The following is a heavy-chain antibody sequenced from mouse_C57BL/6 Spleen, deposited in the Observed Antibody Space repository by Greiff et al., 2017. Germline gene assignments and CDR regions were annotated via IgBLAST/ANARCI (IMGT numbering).Heavy chain of an antibody. D-gene: IGHD2-5*01. CDR1: GFTFSDYY. CDR2: INYDGSST. Sequence: EVHLVESEGGLVQPGSSMKLSCTASGFTFSDYYMAWVRQVPEKGLEWVANINYDGSSTYYLDSLKSRFLISRDNAKNILYLQMSSLKSEDTATYYCARSYYSNYDYWGQGTTLTVSS. J-gene: IGHJ2*01. V-gene: IGHV5-16*01. CDR3: ARSYYSNYDY.